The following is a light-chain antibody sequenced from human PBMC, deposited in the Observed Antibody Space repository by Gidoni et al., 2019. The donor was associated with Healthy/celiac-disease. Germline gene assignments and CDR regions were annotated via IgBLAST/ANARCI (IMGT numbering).Light chain of an antibody. Sequence: SYVLTQPPSVSVAPGQTARITCGGNNIGSKSVHWYQQKPGQAPVLVVYDDSDRPSGITERFSGSNSGNTATLTISRVEAGDEADYYCQVWDSSSDHHYVFGTGTKVTVL. CDR3: QVWDSSSDHHYV. V-gene: IGLV3-21*02. J-gene: IGLJ1*01. CDR1: NIGSKS. CDR2: DDS.